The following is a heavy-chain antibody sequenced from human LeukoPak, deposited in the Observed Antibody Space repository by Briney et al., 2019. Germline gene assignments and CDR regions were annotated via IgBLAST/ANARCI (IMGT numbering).Heavy chain of an antibody. D-gene: IGHD4-11*01. J-gene: IGHJ6*02. CDR2: IIPILGIA. CDR1: GGTFSSYA. CDR3: ARDYSNYVRRPPCGMDV. V-gene: IGHV1-69*04. Sequence: GASVKVSCKASGGTFSSYAISWVRQAPGQGLEWMGRIIPILGIANYAQKFQGRVTITADKSTSTAYMELSSLRSEGTAVYYCARDYSNYVRRPPCGMDVWGQGTTVTVSS.